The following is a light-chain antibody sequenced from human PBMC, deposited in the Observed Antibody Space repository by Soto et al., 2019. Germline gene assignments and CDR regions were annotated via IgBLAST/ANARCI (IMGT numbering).Light chain of an antibody. CDR3: CSYAGSYSYV. CDR2: DVT. J-gene: IGLJ1*01. Sequence: QSVLTQPRSVSGSPGQSVTTSCTGTSSDVGGYNSVSWYQQHPGKAPALMIYDVTKRPSGVPDRFSGSKSGNTASLTISGLQAEDEADYYCCSYAGSYSYVLGTGTKVTVL. V-gene: IGLV2-11*01. CDR1: SSDVGGYNS.